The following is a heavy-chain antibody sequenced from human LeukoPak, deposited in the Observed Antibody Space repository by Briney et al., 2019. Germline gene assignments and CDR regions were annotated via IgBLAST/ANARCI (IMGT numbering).Heavy chain of an antibody. J-gene: IGHJ5*02. CDR2: IRYDGSNK. Sequence: GGSLRLSCAASGFTFSSYGMHWVRQAPGKGLEWVAFIRYDGSNKYYADSVKGRFTISRDNSKTTLYLQMNSLRAEDTAVYYCAKDGGRGWELTFDPWGQGTLVTVSS. D-gene: IGHD1-26*01. CDR1: GFTFSSYG. CDR3: AKDGGRGWELTFDP. V-gene: IGHV3-30*02.